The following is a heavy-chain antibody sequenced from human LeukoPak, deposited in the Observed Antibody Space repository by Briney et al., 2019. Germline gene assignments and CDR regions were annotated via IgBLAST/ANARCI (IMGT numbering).Heavy chain of an antibody. CDR2: ISGSGGST. Sequence: GGSLRLSCAASGFTVSSNYMSWVRQAPGKGLEWVSCISGSGGSTDYADSVKGRFSISRDNSKNTLYLQMNSPRAEDTAVYYCAKDQNWGSPSYFDYWGQGTLVTVSS. CDR3: AKDQNWGSPSYFDY. V-gene: IGHV3-23*01. D-gene: IGHD7-27*01. CDR1: GFTVSSNY. J-gene: IGHJ4*02.